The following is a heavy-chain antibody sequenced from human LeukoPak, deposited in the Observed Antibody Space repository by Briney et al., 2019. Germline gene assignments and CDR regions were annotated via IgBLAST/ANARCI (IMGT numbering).Heavy chain of an antibody. V-gene: IGHV3-30*02. CDR3: AKDGRYCSSTSCSHFDY. J-gene: IGHJ4*02. D-gene: IGHD2-2*01. CDR2: IRYDGSNK. Sequence: PGGSLRLSCAASGFTFSDYWMHWVRQAPGKGLEWVAFIRYDGSNKYYADSVKGRFTISRDNSKNTLYLQMNSLRAEDTAVYYCAKDGRYCSSTSCSHFDYWGQGTLVTVSS. CDR1: GFTFSDYW.